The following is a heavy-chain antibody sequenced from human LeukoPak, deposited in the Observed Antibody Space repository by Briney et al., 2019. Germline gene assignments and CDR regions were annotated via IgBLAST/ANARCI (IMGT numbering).Heavy chain of an antibody. J-gene: IGHJ4*02. CDR2: INPNSGGT. D-gene: IGHD2-21*02. CDR3: ARECGGDCSIDY. Sequence: ASVKVSCKASGYTFTGYYMHWVRQAPGQGLEWMGRINPNSGGTNYAQKFQGRVTMTRDTSISTAYMELSRLRSDDTAVYCCARECGGDCSIDYWGQGTLVTVSS. V-gene: IGHV1-2*06. CDR1: GYTFTGYY.